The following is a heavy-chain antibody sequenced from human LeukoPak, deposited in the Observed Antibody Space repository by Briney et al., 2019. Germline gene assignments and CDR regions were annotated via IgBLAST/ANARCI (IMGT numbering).Heavy chain of an antibody. Sequence: GGSLRLSCAASGFTFSRYWMTWVRQAPGKGLEWVANMNQDGSKKYYVDSVRGRFTISRDNAENSLYLQVNSLRVEGTAVYYCARENGWLPGEYGDYTGFYFDSWGQGTLVIVSS. J-gene: IGHJ4*02. CDR2: MNQDGSKK. V-gene: IGHV3-7*01. D-gene: IGHD4-17*01. CDR1: GFTFSRYW. CDR3: ARENGWLPGEYGDYTGFYFDS.